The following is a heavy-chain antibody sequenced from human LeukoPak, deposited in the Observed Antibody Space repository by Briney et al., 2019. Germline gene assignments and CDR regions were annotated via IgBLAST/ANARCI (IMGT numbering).Heavy chain of an antibody. CDR2: ISAYNDNT. V-gene: IGHV1-18*01. J-gene: IGHJ4*02. Sequence: ASVKVSCKASGYTFTSYGISWVRQAPGQGLEWMGWISAYNDNTNYAQKLQGRVTMTTDTSTSTAYMELRSLRSDDTAVYYCAGGRRGYSYGSLDYWGQGTLVTVSS. CDR3: AGGRRGYSYGSLDY. CDR1: GYTFTSYG. D-gene: IGHD5-18*01.